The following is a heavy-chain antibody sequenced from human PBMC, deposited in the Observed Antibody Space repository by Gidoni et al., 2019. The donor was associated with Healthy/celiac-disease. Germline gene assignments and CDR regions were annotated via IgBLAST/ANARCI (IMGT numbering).Heavy chain of an antibody. CDR3: SRSHSSGWYTIDAFDI. CDR2: IYPGDSDT. J-gene: IGHJ3*02. V-gene: IGHV5-51*01. D-gene: IGHD6-19*01. Sequence: IGWVRQMPGKGLEWMGIIYPGDSDTRYSTSFQGQVTISADKSISTAYLQWSSLKASDTAMYYCSRSHSSGWYTIDAFDIWGQGTMVTVSS.